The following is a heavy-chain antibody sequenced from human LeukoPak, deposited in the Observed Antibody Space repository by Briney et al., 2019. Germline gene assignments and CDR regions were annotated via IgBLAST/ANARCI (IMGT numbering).Heavy chain of an antibody. J-gene: IGHJ4*02. CDR1: GGSISSSSYY. Sequence: PSETLSLTCTVSGGSISSSSYYWGWIRQPPGKGLEWIGSIYYSGSTYYNPSLKSRVTISVDTSKNQFSLKLSSVTAADTAVYYCAGHTPLYSSGWYYFDYWGQGTLVTVSS. CDR3: AGHTPLYSSGWYYFDY. D-gene: IGHD6-19*01. CDR2: IYYSGST. V-gene: IGHV4-39*01.